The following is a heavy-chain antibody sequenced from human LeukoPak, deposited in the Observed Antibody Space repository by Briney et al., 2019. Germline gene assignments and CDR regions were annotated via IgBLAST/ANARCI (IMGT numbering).Heavy chain of an antibody. D-gene: IGHD5-12*01. J-gene: IGHJ4*02. CDR2: ISGSGGST. CDR1: GFTFSSYA. CDR3: AKRGPEMATIARPGYYFDY. Sequence: GGSLRLSCAASGFTFSSYAMSWVRQAPGKGLEWVSAISGSGGSTYYADSVKGRFTISRDNSKNTLYLQMNSLRAEDTAVYYCAKRGPEMATIARPGYYFDYWGQGTLVTVSS. V-gene: IGHV3-23*01.